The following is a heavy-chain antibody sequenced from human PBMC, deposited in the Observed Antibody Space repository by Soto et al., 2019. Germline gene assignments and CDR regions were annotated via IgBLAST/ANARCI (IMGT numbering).Heavy chain of an antibody. CDR1: GFTFSSYS. CDR3: ARDSRRLRYFQH. J-gene: IGHJ1*01. Sequence: EVQLVESGGGLVQPGGSLRLSCAASGFTFSSYSMNWVRQAPGKGLEWVSYISSSGSTIYYADSVKGRFTISRDNAKNSLYLQMNSLRAEDTAVYYCARDSRRLRYFQHWGQGTLVTVSS. V-gene: IGHV3-48*04. CDR2: ISSSGSTI.